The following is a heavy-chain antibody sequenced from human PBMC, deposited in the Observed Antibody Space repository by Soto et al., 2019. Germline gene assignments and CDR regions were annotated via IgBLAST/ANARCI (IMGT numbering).Heavy chain of an antibody. D-gene: IGHD2-15*01. CDR1: GFTFSSYA. CDR2: ISGSGGST. CDR3: ANPPWGVVAATDRPRDHYRNFDY. Sequence: GGSLRLSCAASGFTFSSYAMSWVRQAPGKGLEWVSAISGSGGSTYYADSVKGRFTISRDNSKNTLYLQMNSLRAEDTAVYYCANPPWGVVAATDRPRDHYRNFDYWGQGTLVTVSS. V-gene: IGHV3-23*01. J-gene: IGHJ4*02.